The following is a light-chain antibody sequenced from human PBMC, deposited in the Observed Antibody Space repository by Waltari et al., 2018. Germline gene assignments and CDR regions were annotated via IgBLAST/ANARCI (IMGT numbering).Light chain of an antibody. CDR2: EVS. J-gene: IGLJ1*01. CDR1: SSDVGSYNF. CDR3: CSYAGSSTSYV. V-gene: IGLV2-23*02. Sequence: QSALTQPASVSGSPGQSLTISCTGTSSDVGSYNFVSWYQQHPGKAPKLMIYEVSKRPSGVSNRFSGSKSGNTASLTISGLQAEDEADYYCCSYAGSSTSYVFGTGTKVTVL.